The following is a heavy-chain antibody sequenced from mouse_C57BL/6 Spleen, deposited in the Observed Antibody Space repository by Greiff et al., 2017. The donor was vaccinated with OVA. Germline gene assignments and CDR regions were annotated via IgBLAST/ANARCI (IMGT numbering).Heavy chain of an antibody. Sequence: VQLQQSGAELVKPGASVKISCKASGYAFSSYWMNWVKQRPGKGLEWIGQIYPGDGDTNYNGKFKGKATLTADKSSSTAYMQLSSLTSEDSAVYFCARSGSGYGFDYWGQGTTLTVSS. J-gene: IGHJ2*01. CDR3: ARSGSGYGFDY. V-gene: IGHV1-80*01. CDR2: IYPGDGDT. CDR1: GYAFSSYW. D-gene: IGHD3-2*02.